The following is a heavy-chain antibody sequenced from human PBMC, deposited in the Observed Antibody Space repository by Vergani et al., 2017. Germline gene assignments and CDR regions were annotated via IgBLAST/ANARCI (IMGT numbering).Heavy chain of an antibody. CDR1: GGSFSGYY. Sequence: QVQLQQWGAGLLKPSETLSLTCAVYGGSFSGYYWSGIRQPPGKGVEWIGEINHSGSTNYNPSHKSRVTIPVDTSKNQFSLKLSSVTAADTAVYYCAGGGESPDYWGQGTLVTVSS. CDR2: INHSGST. J-gene: IGHJ4*02. V-gene: IGHV4-34*01. CDR3: AGGGESPDY. D-gene: IGHD3-10*01.